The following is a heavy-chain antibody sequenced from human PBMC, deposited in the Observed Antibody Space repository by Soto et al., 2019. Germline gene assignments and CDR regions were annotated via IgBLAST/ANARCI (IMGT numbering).Heavy chain of an antibody. D-gene: IGHD1-26*01. CDR3: AGSGSPYYYYGMDV. CDR2: ISAYNGNT. J-gene: IGHJ6*02. Sequence: ASVKVSCKASGYTFTSYGISWVRQAPGQGLEWMGWISAYNGNTNYAQKLQGRVTMTTDTSASTAYMELRSLRSDDTAVYYCAGSGSPYYYYGMDVWGQGTTVTVSS. CDR1: GYTFTSYG. V-gene: IGHV1-18*04.